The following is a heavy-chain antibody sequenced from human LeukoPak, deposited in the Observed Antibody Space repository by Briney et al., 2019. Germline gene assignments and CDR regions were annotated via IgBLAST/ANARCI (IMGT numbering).Heavy chain of an antibody. V-gene: IGHV3-15*01. Sequence: GGSLRLSCAASGFTFSSYWMSWVRQAPGKGLEWVGRIKSETDGGTTDYAAPVKGRFTISRDDSKNTLYLQMNSLKTEDTAVYYCTTAGVQYRDYWGQGTLVTVSS. D-gene: IGHD4-11*01. CDR2: IKSETDGGTT. CDR3: TTAGVQYRDY. J-gene: IGHJ4*02. CDR1: GFTFSSYW.